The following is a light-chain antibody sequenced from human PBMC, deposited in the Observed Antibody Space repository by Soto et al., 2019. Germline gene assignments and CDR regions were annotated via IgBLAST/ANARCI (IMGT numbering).Light chain of an antibody. CDR1: SNDIGRSDS. CDR2: EVN. CDR3: GSYTGTIYV. V-gene: IGLV2-8*01. J-gene: IGLJ1*01. Sequence: QSVLTQPPSASGSLGQSVTISCTGTSNDIGRSDSVSWYQQYPGEPPKLIIYEVNKRPSGVPDRLSGSKSDNTASLTVSGLQSEDESHYYCGSYTGTIYVFGTGTKVTVL.